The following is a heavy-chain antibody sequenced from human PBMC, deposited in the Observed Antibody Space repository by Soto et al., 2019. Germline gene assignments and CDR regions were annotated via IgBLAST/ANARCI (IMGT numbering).Heavy chain of an antibody. CDR1: GFTFSSYS. D-gene: IGHD1-26*01. V-gene: IGHV3-48*02. Sequence: EVQLVESGGGLVQPGGSLRLSCAASGFTFSSYSMNWVRQAPGKGLGWVSYISSSSSTIYYADSVKGRFTIFRDNAKNSLYLQMNSLRDEDTAVYYCARSYDVVGAFDIWGQGTMVTVSS. J-gene: IGHJ3*02. CDR2: ISSSSSTI. CDR3: ARSYDVVGAFDI.